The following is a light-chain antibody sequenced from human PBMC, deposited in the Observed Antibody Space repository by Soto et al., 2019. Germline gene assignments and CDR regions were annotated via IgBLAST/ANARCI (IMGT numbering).Light chain of an antibody. J-gene: IGLJ2*01. Sequence: QYALTQPASVSGSPGQSITISCTGTSSDVGGYNYVSWYQQHPGKAPKLMIYDVSNRPSGVSNRFSGSKSGNTASLTISGLQAEDEADYYCSSYTSSGTLGIFGGGTKLTVL. V-gene: IGLV2-14*03. CDR3: SSYTSSGTLGI. CDR2: DVS. CDR1: SSDVGGYNY.